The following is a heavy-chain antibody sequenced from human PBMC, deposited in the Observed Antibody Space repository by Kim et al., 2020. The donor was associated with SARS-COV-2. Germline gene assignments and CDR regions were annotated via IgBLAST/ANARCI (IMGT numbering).Heavy chain of an antibody. Sequence: GGSLRLSCAASGFTFDDYAMHWVRQAPGKGLEWVSLISGDGGSTYYADSVKGRFTISRDNSKNSLYLQMNSLRTEDTALYYCAKDMGVMYSSRWKYFQHWGQGTLVTVSS. CDR3: AKDMGVMYSSRWKYFQH. V-gene: IGHV3-43*02. D-gene: IGHD6-13*01. J-gene: IGHJ1*01. CDR2: ISGDGGST. CDR1: GFTFDDYA.